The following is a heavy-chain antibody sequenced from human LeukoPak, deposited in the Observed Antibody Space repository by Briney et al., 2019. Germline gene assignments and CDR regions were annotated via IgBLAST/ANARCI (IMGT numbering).Heavy chain of an antibody. CDR2: ISSSSSYI. CDR3: AGSGWYGYYFDY. J-gene: IGHJ4*02. V-gene: IGHV3-21*01. Sequence: GGSLRLSCAASGFTFSSYSMNWVRQAPGKRLEWVSSISSSSSYIYYADSVKGRFTISRDNAKNSLYLQMNSLRAEDTAVYYCAGSGWYGYYFDYWGQGTLVTVSS. D-gene: IGHD6-19*01. CDR1: GFTFSSYS.